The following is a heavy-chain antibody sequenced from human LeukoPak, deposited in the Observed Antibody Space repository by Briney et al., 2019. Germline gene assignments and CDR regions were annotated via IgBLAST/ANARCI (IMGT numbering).Heavy chain of an antibody. CDR3: ARSSYSGIDY. V-gene: IGHV4-59*01. D-gene: IGHD4-4*01. CDR1: GGSISSYY. J-gene: IGHJ4*02. Sequence: SETLSLTCTVSGGSISSYYWSWIRQPPGKGLEWIGYIYYSGSTNYNPSLKSRVTISVDTPKNQFSLKLSSVTAADTAVYYCARSSYSGIDYWGQGTLVTVSS. CDR2: IYYSGST.